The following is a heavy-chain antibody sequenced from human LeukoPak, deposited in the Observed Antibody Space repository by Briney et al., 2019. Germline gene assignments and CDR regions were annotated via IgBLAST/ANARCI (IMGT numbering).Heavy chain of an antibody. CDR3: ARDMLAVPSNWFDP. D-gene: IGHD2-8*01. CDR1: GYTFTSYY. Sequence: ASVKVSCKASGYTFTSYYIHWVQQAPGQGLEWMGVINPSGGGTSYAQKFQGRVTMTRDTSTSTVYMDLRGLRSEDTAVYFCARDMLAVPSNWFDPWGQGTLVTVSS. CDR2: INPSGGGT. V-gene: IGHV1-46*01. J-gene: IGHJ5*02.